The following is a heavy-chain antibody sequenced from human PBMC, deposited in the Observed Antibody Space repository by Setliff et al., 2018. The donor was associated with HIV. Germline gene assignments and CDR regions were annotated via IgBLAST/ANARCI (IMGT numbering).Heavy chain of an antibody. CDR1: GFTFSDYY. V-gene: IGHV3-11*05. Sequence: GGSLRLSCAASGFTFSDYYMSWIRQAPGKGLEWISYISGSSGHTSYADSVKGRFTISRDNAENSLYLQMTGLRAEDTAVYYCAKDPRAAVATICDYWGQGTLVTVSS. D-gene: IGHD5-12*01. J-gene: IGHJ4*02. CDR3: AKDPRAAVATICDY. CDR2: ISGSSGHT.